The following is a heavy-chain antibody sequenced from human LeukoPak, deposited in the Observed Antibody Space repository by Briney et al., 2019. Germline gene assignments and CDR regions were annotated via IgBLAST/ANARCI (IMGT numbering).Heavy chain of an antibody. CDR3: AKASDIAGGDFDY. CDR2: IWGRGGRT. D-gene: IGHD1-26*01. V-gene: IGHV3-23*01. CDR1: GFTFSSYA. Sequence: GGPLRLSCAASGFTFSSYAMNGVRQAPGKGLEGVSFIWGRGGRTFYADSVKGRFTISRDNSKNTLHLQMNSLRAEDTAVYYCAKASDIAGGDFDYWGRGALVTVSS. J-gene: IGHJ4*02.